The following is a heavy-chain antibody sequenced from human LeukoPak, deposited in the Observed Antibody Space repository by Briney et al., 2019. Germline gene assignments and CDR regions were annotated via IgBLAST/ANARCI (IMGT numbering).Heavy chain of an antibody. Sequence: PSETLSLTCTVSGGSISSYYWSWIRQPPGKGLEWIGSIYHSGSTYYNPSLKSRVTISVDTSKNQFSLKLSSVTAADTAMYYCARGRVEMATIDFDYWGQGTLVTVSS. CDR1: GGSISSYY. CDR3: ARGRVEMATIDFDY. D-gene: IGHD5-24*01. V-gene: IGHV4-59*08. J-gene: IGHJ4*02. CDR2: IYHSGST.